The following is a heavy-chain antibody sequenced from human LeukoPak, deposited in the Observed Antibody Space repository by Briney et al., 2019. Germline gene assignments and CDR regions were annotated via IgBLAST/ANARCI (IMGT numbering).Heavy chain of an antibody. D-gene: IGHD3-10*01. CDR3: ARDGLWLGENPSDY. CDR1: GYTFTSYG. Sequence: ASVKVPCKASGYTFTSYGISWVRQAPGQGLEWMGWISAYNGNTNYAQKLQGRVTMTTDTSTSTAYMELRSLRSDDTAVYYCARDGLWLGENPSDYWGQGTLVTVSS. CDR2: ISAYNGNT. V-gene: IGHV1-18*01. J-gene: IGHJ4*02.